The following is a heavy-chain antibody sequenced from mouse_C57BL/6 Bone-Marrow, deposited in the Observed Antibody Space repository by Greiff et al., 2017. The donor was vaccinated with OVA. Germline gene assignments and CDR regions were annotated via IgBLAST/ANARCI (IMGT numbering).Heavy chain of an antibody. Sequence: EVQLKESGAELVKPGASVKLSCTASGFNIKDYYMHWVKQRTEQGLEWIGRIDPEDGETKYAPTFQGKATITEDTSSNTAYLQLSSLTSEDTAVYYCASPFITTVVAIDYWGQGTTLTVSS. CDR1: GFNIKDYY. J-gene: IGHJ2*01. V-gene: IGHV14-2*01. D-gene: IGHD1-1*01. CDR3: ASPFITTVVAIDY. CDR2: IDPEDGET.